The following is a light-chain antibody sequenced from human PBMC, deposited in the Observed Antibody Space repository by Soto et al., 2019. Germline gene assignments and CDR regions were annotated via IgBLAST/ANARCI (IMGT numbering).Light chain of an antibody. J-gene: IGLJ1*01. CDR3: CSYAGTPYV. V-gene: IGLV2-23*01. Sequence: QSVLTKAASVSGFPGQSITISCTGTSSDVGSYNLVSWYQQHPGKAPKLMIYEGSKRPSGVSNRFSGSKSGNTASLTISGLQAEDEADYYCCSYAGTPYVFGTGTKVNVL. CDR1: SSDVGSYNL. CDR2: EGS.